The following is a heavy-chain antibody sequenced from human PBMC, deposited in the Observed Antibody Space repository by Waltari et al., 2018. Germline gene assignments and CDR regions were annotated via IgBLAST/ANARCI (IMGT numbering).Heavy chain of an antibody. CDR3: ARGPSSSIGLWFDP. Sequence: EVQLVESGGGLIQPGGSLRLSCAASGFTVSNNYMSWVRQAPGKGLEWRSVIYSGSGTYYADSVKGRFTISRDNSKNTLYLQMNSLRAEDTAVYYCARGPSSSIGLWFDPWGQGTLVTVSS. J-gene: IGHJ5*02. CDR2: IYSGSGT. D-gene: IGHD6-13*01. V-gene: IGHV3-53*01. CDR1: GFTVSNNY.